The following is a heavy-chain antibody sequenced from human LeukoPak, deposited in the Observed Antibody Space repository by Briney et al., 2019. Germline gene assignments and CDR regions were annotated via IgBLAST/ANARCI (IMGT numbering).Heavy chain of an antibody. Sequence: GGSLRLSCAASGFTFSSFALSRVRQAPGKGLEWVSGISASGGSTFYADSVKGRFTISRDNPKYTLYLQMNSLRAEDTAIYCCAKVKWKLIGYFDYWGQGTLVTVSS. CDR3: AKVKWKLIGYFDY. V-gene: IGHV3-23*01. J-gene: IGHJ4*02. CDR1: GFTFSSFA. D-gene: IGHD1-20*01. CDR2: ISASGGST.